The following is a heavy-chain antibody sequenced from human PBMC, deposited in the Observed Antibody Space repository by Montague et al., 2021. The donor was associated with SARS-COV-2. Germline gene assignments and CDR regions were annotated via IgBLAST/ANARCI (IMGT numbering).Heavy chain of an antibody. CDR1: GGSISSSNW. Sequence: SETLSLTCALSGGSISSSNWWSWVRQPPGKGLEWIGEIHHSGSTNYNPSLKSRVTMSVDRSKNHSSLRLSSVTAADTAMYYCARGGYGGWTGYYFDYWGQGTLVTVSS. CDR3: ARGGYGGWTGYYFDY. V-gene: IGHV4-4*02. D-gene: IGHD4/OR15-4a*01. CDR2: IHHSGST. J-gene: IGHJ4*02.